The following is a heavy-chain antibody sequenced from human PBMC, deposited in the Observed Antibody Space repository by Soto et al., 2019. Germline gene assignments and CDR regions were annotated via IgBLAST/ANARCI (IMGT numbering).Heavy chain of an antibody. CDR1: GGTFSSYA. V-gene: IGHV1-69*13. CDR2: IIPIFGTA. Sequence: SVKVSCKASGGTFSSYAISWVRQAPGQGLEWVGGIIPIFGTANYAQKFQGRVTITADESTSTAYMELSSLRSEDTAMYYCARGGFYCASSGYSTFDYWGQGTLVTVSS. D-gene: IGHD3-22*01. CDR3: ARGGFYCASSGYSTFDY. J-gene: IGHJ4*02.